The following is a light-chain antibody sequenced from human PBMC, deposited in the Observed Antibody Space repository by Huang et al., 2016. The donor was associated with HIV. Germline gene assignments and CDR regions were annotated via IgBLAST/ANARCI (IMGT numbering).Light chain of an antibody. V-gene: IGKV1-27*01. CDR3: QKYDSAPRT. J-gene: IGKJ1*01. Sequence: DIQMTQSPSSLSAFVGDTVTITCRASQVIGNSFAWYQQKPGRPPKLLIYVASTLQSGVPSRFSGSGSGTDFTLTITNFQTEDIATYYCQKYDSAPRTFGQGTRVEV. CDR1: QVIGNS. CDR2: VAS.